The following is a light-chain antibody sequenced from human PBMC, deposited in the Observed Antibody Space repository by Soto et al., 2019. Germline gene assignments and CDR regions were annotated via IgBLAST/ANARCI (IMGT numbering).Light chain of an antibody. Sequence: EIVLTQSPGTLSLSPGERATLSCRASQSVSSDYLAWYQQKPGQAPRLLISRASRRATGIPDRFSGSGSGTDFTLTITRLEAEDFADYYCQQRSNWPPWTFGQGTKVEIK. V-gene: IGKV3D-20*02. CDR3: QQRSNWPPWT. CDR2: RAS. J-gene: IGKJ1*01. CDR1: QSVSSDY.